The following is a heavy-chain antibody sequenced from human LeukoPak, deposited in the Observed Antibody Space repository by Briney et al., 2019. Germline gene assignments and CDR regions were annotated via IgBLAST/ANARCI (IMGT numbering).Heavy chain of an antibody. Sequence: SSETLSLTCAVSGGSFSGYYWSWIRQPPGKGLEWIGEINHSGSTNYNPSLKSRVTISVDTSKNQFSLKLSSVTAADTAAYYCARGGTVTRENPDYGMDVWGQGTTVTVSS. CDR2: INHSGST. CDR3: ARGGTVTRENPDYGMDV. J-gene: IGHJ6*02. D-gene: IGHD4-17*01. V-gene: IGHV4-34*01. CDR1: GGSFSGYY.